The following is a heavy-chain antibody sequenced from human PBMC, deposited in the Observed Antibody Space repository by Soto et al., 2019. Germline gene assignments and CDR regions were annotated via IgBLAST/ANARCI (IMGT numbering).Heavy chain of an antibody. CDR2: INHSGST. J-gene: IGHJ6*02. Sequence: QVQLQQWGAGLLKPSETLSLTCAVYGGSFSGYYWSWIRQPPGKGLEWIGEINHSGSTNYNPSLKSRVTISVDTSKNQFSMELSSVTAADTAVYYCAGHYAMDVWGQGTTVTVSS. CDR1: GGSFSGYY. V-gene: IGHV4-34*01. CDR3: AGHYAMDV.